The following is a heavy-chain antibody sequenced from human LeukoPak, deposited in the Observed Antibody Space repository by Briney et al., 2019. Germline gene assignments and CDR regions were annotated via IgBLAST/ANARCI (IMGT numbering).Heavy chain of an antibody. CDR3: ARDKKIYCSGGSCSAFDP. Sequence: GRSLRLSCAASGFTFSTYDMHWVRQTPGKGLEWVAVMSYDENYEYYADSVKGRFTVSRDNSKNTLYLQMNSLRAEDTAVYYCARDKKIYCSGGSCSAFDPWGQGTLVTVSS. V-gene: IGHV3-30*03. J-gene: IGHJ5*02. D-gene: IGHD2-15*01. CDR2: MSYDENYE. CDR1: GFTFSTYD.